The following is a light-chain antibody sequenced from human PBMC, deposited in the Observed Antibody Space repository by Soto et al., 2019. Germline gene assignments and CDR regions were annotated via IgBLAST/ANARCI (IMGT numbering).Light chain of an antibody. V-gene: IGKV1-5*01. J-gene: IGKJ2*01. CDR1: QSISSW. CDR2: DAS. CDR3: QQYNSFMYT. Sequence: DIQMTQAPSTLSASVGDRVTITCRASQSISSWLAWYQQKPGKAPKLLIYDASSLESRVPSRFSGSGSGTEFTLTISSLQTDDFATYYCQQYNSFMYTFGQGTKV.